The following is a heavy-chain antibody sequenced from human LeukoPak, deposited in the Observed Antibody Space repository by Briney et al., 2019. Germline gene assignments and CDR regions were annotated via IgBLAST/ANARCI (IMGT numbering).Heavy chain of an antibody. D-gene: IGHD6-13*01. Sequence: GGSLRLSCAASAFTFSSYSMNGVRQTPGKGLEWVSSISSSSSYIYYADSVKGRFTVSRDNAKNSLYLQMNTLRADDTAVYYCARDSTRWFSPSDHWGQGMLVTVSS. V-gene: IGHV3-21*01. J-gene: IGHJ4*02. CDR2: ISSSSSYI. CDR3: ARDSTRWFSPSDH. CDR1: AFTFSSYS.